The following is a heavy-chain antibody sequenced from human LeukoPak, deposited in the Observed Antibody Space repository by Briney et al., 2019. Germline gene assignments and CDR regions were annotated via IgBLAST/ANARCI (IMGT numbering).Heavy chain of an antibody. D-gene: IGHD3-22*01. CDR2: INHSGST. J-gene: IGHJ1*01. Sequence: SETLSLTCAVYGGSFSGYYWSWIRQPPGKGLEWIGEINHSGSTNYNPSLKSRVTISVDMSKNQFSLKLSSVTAADTAVYYCARWAYDSSGYLFQHWGQGTLVTVSS. V-gene: IGHV4-34*01. CDR3: ARWAYDSSGYLFQH. CDR1: GGSFSGYY.